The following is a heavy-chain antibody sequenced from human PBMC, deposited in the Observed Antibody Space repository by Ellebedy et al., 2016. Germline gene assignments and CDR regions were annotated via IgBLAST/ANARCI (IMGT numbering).Heavy chain of an antibody. CDR2: IKEDGSEK. J-gene: IGHJ4*02. Sequence: GESLKISXAVSGFTLSSYWLTWVRQAPGTGLEWVANIKEDGSEKYYVDSMKGRFTISRDNAKNFLYLQMNSLRAEDTAVYYCARNRVKLDYWGQGTLVTVSS. D-gene: IGHD3-16*02. V-gene: IGHV3-7*03. CDR3: ARNRVKLDY. CDR1: GFTLSSYW.